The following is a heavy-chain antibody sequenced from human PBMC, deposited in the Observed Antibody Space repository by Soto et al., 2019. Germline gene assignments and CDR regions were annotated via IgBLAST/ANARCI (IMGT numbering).Heavy chain of an antibody. V-gene: IGHV4-59*12. CDR2: IYYSGRT. CDR3: ASYGRGTYYYGYYFHH. Sequence: SETLSLTCTVSGGSINNYYWSWIRQPPGKGLEWIGYIYYSGRTSYNPSLKSRVTISVDTSKNQFSLKLSSVTAADSAVYYCASYGRGTYYYGYYFHHWGQGTPVTVS. J-gene: IGHJ4*02. D-gene: IGHD3-10*01. CDR1: GGSINNYY.